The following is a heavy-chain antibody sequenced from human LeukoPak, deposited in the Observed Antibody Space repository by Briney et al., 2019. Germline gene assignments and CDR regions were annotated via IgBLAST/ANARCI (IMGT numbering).Heavy chain of an antibody. CDR2: ISSTVSTI. D-gene: IGHD3-10*01. J-gene: IGHJ4*02. CDR1: GFTFSSYE. CDR3: AKNKGYGSGRIGEIDY. V-gene: IGHV3-48*03. Sequence: GGSLRLSCAASGFTFSSYEMNWVRQAPGKGPEWLAYISSTVSTIYYADSVKGRFTISRDDAQNSLYLQMNSLRAEDTAVYYCAKNKGYGSGRIGEIDYWGQGTLVTVSS.